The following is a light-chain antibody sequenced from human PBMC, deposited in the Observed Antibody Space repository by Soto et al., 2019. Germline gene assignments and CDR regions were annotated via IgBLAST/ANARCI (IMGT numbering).Light chain of an antibody. Sequence: QSALTQPASVSGSPGQSITISCTGTSSDVGGYNYVSWYQQHPGKAPKLMIYEVTNRPLGVSNRVSGSKSGNTASLTISGLQAEDEADYYFSSYTSGTTLVFGGGTKLTVL. V-gene: IGLV2-14*01. J-gene: IGLJ2*01. CDR3: SSYTSGTTLV. CDR1: SSDVGGYNY. CDR2: EVT.